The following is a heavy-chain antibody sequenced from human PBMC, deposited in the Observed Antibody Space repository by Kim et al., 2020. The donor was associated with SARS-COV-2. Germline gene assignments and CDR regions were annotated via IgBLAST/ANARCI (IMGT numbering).Heavy chain of an antibody. CDR3: SRHSGKHGDRGFDN. J-gene: IGHJ4*02. V-gene: IGHV3-73*01. Sequence: GGSLRLSCAASGFTFSASAMHWVRQASGKGLEWVGRIRSKPNNYATSYAASVTGRFTISRYDSTNTVYRQMDSLKTDDTAVYFCSRHSGKHGDRGFDNWGQGTLVTVSS. CDR2: IRSKPNNYAT. D-gene: IGHD4-17*01. CDR1: GFTFSASA.